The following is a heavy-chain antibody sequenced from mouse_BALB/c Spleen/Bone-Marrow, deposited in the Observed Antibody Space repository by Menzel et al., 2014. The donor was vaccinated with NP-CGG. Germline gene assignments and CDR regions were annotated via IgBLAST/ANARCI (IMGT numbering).Heavy chain of an antibody. D-gene: IGHD6-2*01. CDR1: GYTFTNYY. Sequence: VQPQESGAELVKPGASVKLSCKTSGYTFTNYYIYWVKQRPGQGLEWIGEINPGNGGTNFNERFKSKATLTVDKSSTTAYILLTSLTSEDSAVYYCARGSPYWGQGTLVTVSA. CDR2: INPGNGGT. V-gene: IGHV1S81*02. CDR3: ARGSPY. J-gene: IGHJ3*01.